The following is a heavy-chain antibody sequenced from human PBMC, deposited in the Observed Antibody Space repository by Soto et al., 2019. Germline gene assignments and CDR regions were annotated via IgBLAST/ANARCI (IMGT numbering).Heavy chain of an antibody. V-gene: IGHV3-30*18. CDR2: ISYDGSNK. D-gene: IGHD2-2*01. Sequence: GGSLRLSCAASGFSFSRNAMHWVRQAPGKGLEWVAVISYDGSNKYYADSVKGRFTIPRDNSKNTLYLQMNSLRAEDTAVYYCAKDVSTTADYYFDYWGQGTMVTVYS. J-gene: IGHJ4*02. CDR1: GFSFSRNA. CDR3: AKDVSTTADYYFDY.